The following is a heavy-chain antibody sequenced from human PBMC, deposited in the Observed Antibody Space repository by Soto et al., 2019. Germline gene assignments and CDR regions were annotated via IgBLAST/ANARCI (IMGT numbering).Heavy chain of an antibody. D-gene: IGHD5-18*01. CDR2: IVPSVDTT. CDR1: GGTFSRSG. Sequence: QVQLVQSGTEVKKPGASVKVSCKASGGTFSRSGFHWVRQAPGQGLEWMGMIVPSVDTTNYAQKFQARVTISADQFTSTVYMELRSLRAEDTAVYYCARCPQPPDTADPYAVDVCGQGTRVIVSS. J-gene: IGHJ6*02. CDR3: ARCPQPPDTADPYAVDV. V-gene: IGHV1-69*18.